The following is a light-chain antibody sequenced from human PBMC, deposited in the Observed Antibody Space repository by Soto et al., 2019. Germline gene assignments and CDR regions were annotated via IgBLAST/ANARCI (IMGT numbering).Light chain of an antibody. CDR1: QTIDVY. V-gene: IGKV1-39*01. J-gene: IGKJ1*01. Sequence: DINRSHSPSSLCESVGERFAITFPASQTIDVYLNWYLQKPGRAPQLLIYAASKLHSAVPSRFSGSGSGTDFTLTISSLQADDSATYFCQKSYMTPRTFGQGTKVDIK. CDR3: QKSYMTPRT. CDR2: AAS.